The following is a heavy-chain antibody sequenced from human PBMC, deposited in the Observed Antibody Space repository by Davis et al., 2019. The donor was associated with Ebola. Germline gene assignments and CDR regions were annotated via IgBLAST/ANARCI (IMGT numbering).Heavy chain of an antibody. CDR2: GYHTGST. V-gene: IGHV4-39*01. Sequence: MPSETLSLTCTVSGGSISSSSYHWGWIRQPPGKGLEWIGSGYHTGSTYYNSSLKSRVTISVDTSRNQFSLKLTSVTAADTAVYYCASLRGTTVTTHWGQGTLVTVSS. J-gene: IGHJ4*02. CDR1: GGSISSSSYH. CDR3: ASLRGTTVTTH. D-gene: IGHD4-17*01.